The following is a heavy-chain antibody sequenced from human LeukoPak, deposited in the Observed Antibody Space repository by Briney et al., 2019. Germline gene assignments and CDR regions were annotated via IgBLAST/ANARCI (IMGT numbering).Heavy chain of an antibody. CDR3: ARGDSKHFDY. CDR1: GYTFTCYY. D-gene: IGHD4-11*01. CDR2: INPNSGGT. Sequence: GASVKVSCKASGYTFTCYYMHWVRQAPGQGLEWMGWINPNSGGTNYAQKFQGRVTMTRDMSTSTVYMELSSLRSEDTAVYYCARGDSKHFDYWGQGTLVTVSS. J-gene: IGHJ4*02. V-gene: IGHV1-2*02.